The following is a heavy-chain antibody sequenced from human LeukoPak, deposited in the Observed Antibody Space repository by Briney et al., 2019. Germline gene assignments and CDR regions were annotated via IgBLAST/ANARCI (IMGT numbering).Heavy chain of an antibody. Sequence: ASVKVSCKASSYTFTSYGISWVRQAPGQGLEWMGWISAYNGNTNYAQKLQGRVTMTTDTSTSTAYMELRSLRSDDTAVYYCASPIMITFGGVIAFDYWGQGTLVTVSS. J-gene: IGHJ4*02. CDR3: ASPIMITFGGVIAFDY. CDR2: ISAYNGNT. CDR1: SYTFTSYG. V-gene: IGHV1-18*01. D-gene: IGHD3-16*02.